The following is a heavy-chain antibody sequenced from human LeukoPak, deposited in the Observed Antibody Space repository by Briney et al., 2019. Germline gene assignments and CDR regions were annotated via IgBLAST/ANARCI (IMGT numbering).Heavy chain of an antibody. D-gene: IGHD2-15*01. V-gene: IGHV1-18*01. CDR1: GYTFTSYG. CDR2: ISAYNGNT. CDR3: AREGGGYCSGGSCYNLGDAFDI. Sequence: ASVKVSCKASGYTFTSYGISWVRQAPGQGLEWMGWISAYNGNTNYAQKLQGRVTMTTDTSTSTAYMELRSLRSDDTAVYYCAREGGGYCSGGSCYNLGDAFDIWGQGTMVTVSS. J-gene: IGHJ3*02.